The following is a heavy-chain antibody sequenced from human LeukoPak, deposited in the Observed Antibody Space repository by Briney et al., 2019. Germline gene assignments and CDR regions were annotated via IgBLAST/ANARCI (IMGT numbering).Heavy chain of an antibody. CDR3: ARDRYSSGWNYFDY. D-gene: IGHD6-19*01. J-gene: IGHJ4*02. CDR1: GFTFSIYA. CDR2: ISSNGGST. Sequence: GGSLRLSCAASGFTFSIYAMHWVRQAPGKGLEYVSAISSNGGSTYYANSVKGRFTISRDNSKNTLYLQMGSLRAEDMAVYYCARDRYSSGWNYFDYWGQGTLVTVSS. V-gene: IGHV3-64*01.